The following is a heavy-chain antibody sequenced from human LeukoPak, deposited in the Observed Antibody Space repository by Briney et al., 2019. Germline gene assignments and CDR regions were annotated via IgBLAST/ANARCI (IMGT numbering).Heavy chain of an antibody. J-gene: IGHJ4*02. V-gene: IGHV4-59*01. CDR2: IYYSRRT. D-gene: IGHD1-26*01. CDR3: ARGVLVGNTGYYFDF. Sequence: SETLSLTYTVSCGSINGYYSTCILQPPAEGREGFGYIYYSRRTNYPPYLESRVTLSLVTSKNQFYLKLNSVTAADTAVYYCARGVLVGNTGYYFDFWGQGTLVTVSS. CDR1: CGSINGYY.